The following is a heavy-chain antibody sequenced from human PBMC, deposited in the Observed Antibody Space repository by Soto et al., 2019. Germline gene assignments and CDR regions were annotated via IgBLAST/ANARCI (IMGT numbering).Heavy chain of an antibody. J-gene: IGHJ4*02. D-gene: IGHD3-9*01. CDR2: IYYSGST. Sequence: TLSLTCTVSGGSISSYYWSWIRQPPGKGLEWIGYIYYSGSTNYNPSLKSRVTISVDTSKNQFSLESEDTAVYYCSRDDSDWFFNWGRGTLVNVS. CDR3: DWFFN. V-gene: IGHV4-59*01. CDR1: GGSISSYY.